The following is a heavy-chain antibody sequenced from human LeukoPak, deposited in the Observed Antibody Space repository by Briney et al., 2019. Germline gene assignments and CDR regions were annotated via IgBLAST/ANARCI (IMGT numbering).Heavy chain of an antibody. CDR1: GFTFSSYS. J-gene: IGHJ4*02. CDR2: IKSKTDGGTT. CDR3: TNFDY. V-gene: IGHV3-15*01. Sequence: GGSLRLSCAASGFTFSSYSMNWVRQAPGKGLEWVGRIKSKTDGGTTDYAAPVKDRFSISRDDSETTLYLQMNSLEADDSAIYYCTNFDYWGQGTLVTVSS.